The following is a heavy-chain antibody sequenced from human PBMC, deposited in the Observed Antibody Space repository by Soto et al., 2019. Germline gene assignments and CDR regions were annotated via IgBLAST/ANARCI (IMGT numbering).Heavy chain of an antibody. CDR2: ITDTGGNT. CDR1: GFTFSNYA. J-gene: IGHJ4*02. Sequence: GGSLRLSCAASGFTFSNYAMAWVRQAPGKGLEWVSGITDTGGNTDYADSVKGRFTISRDNSKNTVYLQMNSLRAEDTAVYYYAKDHLQGWTFYFDYWGQGSLVTVSS. D-gene: IGHD1-1*01. CDR3: AKDHLQGWTFYFDY. V-gene: IGHV3-23*01.